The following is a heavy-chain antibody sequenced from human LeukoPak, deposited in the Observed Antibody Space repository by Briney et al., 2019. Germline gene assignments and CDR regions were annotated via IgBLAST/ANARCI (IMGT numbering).Heavy chain of an antibody. Sequence: GGSLRLSCAASGFTFDDCAMHWVRQAPGKGLEWVSLISWDGGSTYYADSVKGRFTISRDNSKNSLYLQMNSLRAEDTALYYCAKVRGYCSGGSCYSGFGYMDVWGKGTTVTVSS. CDR1: GFTFDDCA. CDR2: ISWDGGST. D-gene: IGHD2-15*01. J-gene: IGHJ6*03. CDR3: AKVRGYCSGGSCYSGFGYMDV. V-gene: IGHV3-43D*04.